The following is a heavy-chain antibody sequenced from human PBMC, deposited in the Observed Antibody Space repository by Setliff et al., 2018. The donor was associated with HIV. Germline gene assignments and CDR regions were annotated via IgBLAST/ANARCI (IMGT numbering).Heavy chain of an antibody. Sequence: TLSLTCTPSGFSISSDGFYWNWIRQRPGKGLEWIGYIFGSGITYYNPSLESRLRISIDTSANQFSVELSSVTAADTALYFCARVPNWGEAPFAFDVWGLGTMVTVSS. CDR2: IFGSGIT. CDR1: GFSISSDGFY. CDR3: ARVPNWGEAPFAFDV. J-gene: IGHJ3*01. V-gene: IGHV4-31*03. D-gene: IGHD7-27*01.